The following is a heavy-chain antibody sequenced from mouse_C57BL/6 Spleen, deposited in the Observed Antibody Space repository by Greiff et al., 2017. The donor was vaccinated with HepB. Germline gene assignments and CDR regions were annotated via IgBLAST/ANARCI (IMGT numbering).Heavy chain of an antibody. V-gene: IGHV2-5*01. D-gene: IGHD2-3*01. J-gene: IGHJ4*01. CDR2: IWRGGST. Sequence: VKLQESGPGLVQPSQSLSITCTVSGFSLTSYGVHWVRQSPGKGLEWLGVIWRGGSTDYNAAFMSRLSITKDNSKSQVFFKMNSLQADDTAIYYCAKKLYDGYYHYAMDYWGQGTSVTVSS. CDR3: AKKLYDGYYHYAMDY. CDR1: GFSLTSYG.